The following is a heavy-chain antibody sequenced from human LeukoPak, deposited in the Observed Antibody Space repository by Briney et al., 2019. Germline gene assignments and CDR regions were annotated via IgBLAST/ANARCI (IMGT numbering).Heavy chain of an antibody. Sequence: GGSLRLSCAASGFTFDDYAMHWVRQAPGKGLEWVSGISWNSGSIGYADSVKGRFTISRDNAKNSLYLQMNSLRAEDTALYYCAKGGLLLGYYYYLDYWGQGTLVTVSS. D-gene: IGHD1-26*01. J-gene: IGHJ4*02. CDR1: GFTFDDYA. V-gene: IGHV3-9*01. CDR2: ISWNSGSI. CDR3: AKGGLLLGYYYYLDY.